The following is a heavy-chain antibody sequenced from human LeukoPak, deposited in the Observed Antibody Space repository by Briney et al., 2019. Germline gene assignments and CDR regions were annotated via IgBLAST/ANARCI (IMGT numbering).Heavy chain of an antibody. V-gene: IGHV1-18*04. CDR2: ISAYNGHT. CDR1: GYTFTSYG. J-gene: IGHJ5*02. CDR3: ARVMMGYSGYETYDWFDP. D-gene: IGHD5-12*01. Sequence: ASVSVFYKASGYTFTSYGISWVRQAPGQGLEWMGCISAYNGHTNYAQKLQGRVNIHTDTSTSTAYMELRSLRSDDTAVDYCARVMMGYSGYETYDWFDPWGQGALVTVAS.